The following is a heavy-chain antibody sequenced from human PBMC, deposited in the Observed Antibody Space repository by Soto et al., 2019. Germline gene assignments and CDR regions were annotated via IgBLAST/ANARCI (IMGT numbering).Heavy chain of an antibody. D-gene: IGHD6-19*01. CDR2: ISYDGSNK. CDR1: GFTFSSYG. Sequence: QVQLVESGGGVVQPGRSLRLSCAASGFTFSSYGMHWVRQAPGKGLEWVAVISYDGSNKYYADSVKGRFTISRDNSKNTLYLQMNSLRAEDTAVYYCAKDRQRIAVAGTSGYWGQGNLVTVSS. J-gene: IGHJ4*02. V-gene: IGHV3-30*18. CDR3: AKDRQRIAVAGTSGY.